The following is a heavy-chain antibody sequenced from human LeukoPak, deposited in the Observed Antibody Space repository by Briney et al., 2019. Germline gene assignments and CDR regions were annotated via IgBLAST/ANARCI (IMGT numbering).Heavy chain of an antibody. CDR2: INPNSGGT. J-gene: IGHJ6*02. V-gene: IGHV1-2*02. CDR3: ARDPITFGGVIVIPEILGMDV. CDR1: GYTFTGYY. Sequence: ASVKASCKASGYTFTGYYMLWVRQAPGQGLEWMGWINPNSGGTNYAQKFQGRVTMTRDTSITTAYMELSRLRSDDTAVYYCARDPITFGGVIVIPEILGMDVWGQGTTVTVSS. D-gene: IGHD3-16*02.